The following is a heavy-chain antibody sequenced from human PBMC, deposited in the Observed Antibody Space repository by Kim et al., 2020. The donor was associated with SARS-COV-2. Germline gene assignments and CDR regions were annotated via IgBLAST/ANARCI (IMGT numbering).Heavy chain of an antibody. Sequence: GGSLRLSCAASGFTFSDYYMSWIRQAPGKGLEWVSYISSSSSYTNYADSVKGRFTISRDNAKNSLYLQMNSLRAEDTAVYYCASKLPYYDSSGYPPDYWGQGTLVTVSS. CDR3: ASKLPYYDSSGYPPDY. CDR2: ISSSSSYT. CDR1: GFTFSDYY. J-gene: IGHJ4*02. V-gene: IGHV3-11*06. D-gene: IGHD3-22*01.